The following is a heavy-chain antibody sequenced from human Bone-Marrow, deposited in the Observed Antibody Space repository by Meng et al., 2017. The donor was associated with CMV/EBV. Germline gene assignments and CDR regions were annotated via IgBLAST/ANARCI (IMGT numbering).Heavy chain of an antibody. CDR1: GFTFSSYS. CDR3: ARDHDY. CDR2: IGSSSSYI. J-gene: IGHJ4*02. V-gene: IGHV3-21*01. Sequence: GGSLGLSCAASGFTFSSYSMTWVRQAPGKGLEWVSFIGSSSSYIYSADSVKGRFTISRDNAKNSLYLQMNSLRAEDTAVYYCARDHDYWGQGTRVTGSS.